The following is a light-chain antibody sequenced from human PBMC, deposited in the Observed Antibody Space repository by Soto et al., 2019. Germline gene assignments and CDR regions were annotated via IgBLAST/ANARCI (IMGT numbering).Light chain of an antibody. CDR1: SSDFGDYRY. CDR2: DVI. J-gene: IGLJ2*01. V-gene: IGLV2-8*01. Sequence: QSALTQPPSASGSPGQSVTISCTGSSSDFGDYRYVSWYQQYPGKAPKLMIYDVIKRPSGVPDRFSGSKSGNTASLTVSGIQAEDEADYYCSSYGGNNNVLFGGGTKLTVL. CDR3: SSYGGNNNVL.